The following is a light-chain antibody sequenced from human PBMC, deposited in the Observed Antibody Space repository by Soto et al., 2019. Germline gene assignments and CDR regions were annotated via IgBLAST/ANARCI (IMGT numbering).Light chain of an antibody. J-gene: IGKJ3*01. Sequence: DIPLTQSPSYRSASVGDSVTITCQASQDISHHLNWDHQNPGKAPNLLIYDASDLETGVPSRFSGGGSGTFFSFTINILPPEDIAKYYCQQHDGVPLFGPGTKVEIK. CDR1: QDISHH. CDR3: QQHDGVPL. CDR2: DAS. V-gene: IGKV1-33*01.